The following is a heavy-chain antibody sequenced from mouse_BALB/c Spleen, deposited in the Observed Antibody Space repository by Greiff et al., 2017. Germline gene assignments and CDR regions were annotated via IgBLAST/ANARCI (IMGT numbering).Heavy chain of an antibody. V-gene: IGHV5-17*02. Sequence: EVQVVESGGGLVQPGGSRKLSCAASGFTFSSFGMHWVRQAPEKGLEWVAYISSGSSTIYYADKVKGRFTISRDNPKNTLFLQMTSLRSEDTAMYYWARQDYYGRSYDYAMDYGGKGTSVTVAP. D-gene: IGHD1-1*01. CDR3: ARQDYYGRSYDYAMDY. CDR1: GFTFSSFG. CDR2: ISSGSSTI. J-gene: IGHJ4*01.